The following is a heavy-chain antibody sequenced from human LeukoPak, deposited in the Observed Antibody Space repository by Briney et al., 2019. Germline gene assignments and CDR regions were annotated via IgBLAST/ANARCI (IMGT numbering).Heavy chain of an antibody. V-gene: IGHV3-30*18. CDR3: AKDVSSSIHY. CDR1: GFTFSDYG. Sequence: GGSLRLSCAASGFTFSDYGMHWVRQAPGQGLEWVTFISYEGSYKYYGDSVKGRFTISRDSSKNPLYLQMNSLRPDDTAVYYCAKDVSSSIHYWGQGTLVTVSS. CDR2: ISYEGSYK. J-gene: IGHJ4*02. D-gene: IGHD6-6*01.